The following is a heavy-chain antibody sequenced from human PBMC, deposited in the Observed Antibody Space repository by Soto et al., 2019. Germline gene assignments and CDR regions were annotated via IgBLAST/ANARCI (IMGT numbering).Heavy chain of an antibody. CDR2: IYSGGST. CDR1: GFTVSSNY. V-gene: IGHV3-53*01. CDR3: ARDLFCSSTSCLPFDY. D-gene: IGHD2-2*01. J-gene: IGHJ4*02. Sequence: PGGSLRLSCAASGFTVSSNYMSWVRQAPGKGLEWVSVIYSGGSTYYADSVKGRFTISRDNSKNTLYLQMNSLRAEDTAVYYCARDLFCSSTSCLPFDYWGKGTLVTVSS.